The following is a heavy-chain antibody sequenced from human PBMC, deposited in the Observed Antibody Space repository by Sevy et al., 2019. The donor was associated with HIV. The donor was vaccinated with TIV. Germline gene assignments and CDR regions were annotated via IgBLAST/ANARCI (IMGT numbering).Heavy chain of an antibody. V-gene: IGHV1-69*13. CDR1: GGTFSSYA. Sequence: ASVKVSCKASGGTFSSYAISWVRQAPGQGLEWMGGIIPIFGTANYAQKFQGRVTITADESTSTAYMELSSLRSEDTAVYYCAGVGGGYDYYYYYYMDVWGKGTTVTVSS. CDR2: IIPIFGTA. J-gene: IGHJ6*03. CDR3: AGVGGGYDYYYYYYMDV. D-gene: IGHD5-12*01.